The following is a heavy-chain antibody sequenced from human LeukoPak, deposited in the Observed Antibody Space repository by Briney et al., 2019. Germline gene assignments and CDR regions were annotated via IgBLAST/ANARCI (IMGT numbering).Heavy chain of an antibody. J-gene: IGHJ4*02. CDR2: ISYDGSNK. V-gene: IGHV3-30*04. CDR3: AKAPVTTCRGAYCYPFDY. Sequence: PGGSLRLSCAASGFTFSSYAMHWVRQAPGKGLEWAAVISYDGSNKYYADSVKGRFTISRDSSKNTLFLQMNRLRPEDAAVYYCAKAPVTTCRGAYCYPFDYWGQGTLVTVSS. CDR1: GFTFSSYA. D-gene: IGHD2-21*01.